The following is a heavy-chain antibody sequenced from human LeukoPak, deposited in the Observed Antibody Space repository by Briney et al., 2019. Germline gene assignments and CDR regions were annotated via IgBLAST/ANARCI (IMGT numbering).Heavy chain of an antibody. V-gene: IGHV3-53*01. Sequence: PGGSLRLSCAASGFTVSSNYVSWVRQAPGKGLEWVSVIYSGGSTYYADSVKGRFTVSRDNSKNTLYLQMNSLRAEDTAMYYCARGLGYCTSTTCLLPFTDWGRATLVTVSS. CDR3: ARGLGYCTSTTCLLPFTD. CDR2: IYSGGST. CDR1: GFTVSSNY. J-gene: IGHJ4*02. D-gene: IGHD2-2*01.